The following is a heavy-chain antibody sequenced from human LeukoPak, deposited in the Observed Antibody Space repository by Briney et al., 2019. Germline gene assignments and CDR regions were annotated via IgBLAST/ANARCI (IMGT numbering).Heavy chain of an antibody. V-gene: IGHV3-66*01. CDR2: IYSGGET. CDR3: TRDPDA. J-gene: IGHJ5*02. CDR1: GFTVSNYF. Sequence: PGGSLRLSCAASGFTVSNYFMSWFRKAPGKGLEWVSVIYSGGETHHADSVKDRFILSRDTSKNTLFLQMNNLRVEDTAVYYCTRDPDAWGQGTLVTVSS.